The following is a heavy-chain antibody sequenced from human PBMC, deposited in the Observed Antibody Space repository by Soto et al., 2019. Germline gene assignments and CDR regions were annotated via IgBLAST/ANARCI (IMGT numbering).Heavy chain of an antibody. CDR2: IIPIFGTA. CDR3: ARVPYSSSLYYYYGMDV. CDR1: GCTFSSYA. J-gene: IGHJ6*02. Sequence: SVKVSCKASGCTFSSYAISWVRQAPGQGLEWMGGIIPIFGTANYAQKFQGRVTITADESTSTAYMELSSLRSEDTAVYYCARVPYSSSLYYYYGMDVWGQGTTVTVSS. D-gene: IGHD6-6*01. V-gene: IGHV1-69*13.